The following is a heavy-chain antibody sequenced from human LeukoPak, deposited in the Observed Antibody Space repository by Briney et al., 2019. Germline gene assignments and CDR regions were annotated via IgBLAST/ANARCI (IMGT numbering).Heavy chain of an antibody. V-gene: IGHV1-8*02. CDR3: ARGDWFETFDP. J-gene: IGHJ5*02. CDR2: MNPNSGNT. Sequence: ASVKVSCKASGYTFTSYDINWVRQATGQGLEWMGWMNPNSGNTDYAQKLQGRVTMTRNTSISTAYMELSSLRSEDTAVYYCARGDWFETFDPWGQGTLVTVSS. D-gene: IGHD3-10*01. CDR1: GYTFTSYD.